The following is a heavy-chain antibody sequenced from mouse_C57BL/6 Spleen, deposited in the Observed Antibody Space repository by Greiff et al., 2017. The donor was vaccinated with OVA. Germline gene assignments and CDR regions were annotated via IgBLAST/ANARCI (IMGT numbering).Heavy chain of an antibody. D-gene: IGHD2-4*01. Sequence: VHVKQSGPELVKPGASVKISCKASGYSFTDYNMNWVKQSNGKSLEWIGVINPNYGTTSYNQKFKGKATLTVDQSSSTAYMQLNSLTSEDSAVYYCAREGGLRRGYAMDYWGQGTSVTVSS. V-gene: IGHV1-39*01. CDR2: INPNYGTT. CDR1: GYSFTDYN. CDR3: AREGGLRRGYAMDY. J-gene: IGHJ4*01.